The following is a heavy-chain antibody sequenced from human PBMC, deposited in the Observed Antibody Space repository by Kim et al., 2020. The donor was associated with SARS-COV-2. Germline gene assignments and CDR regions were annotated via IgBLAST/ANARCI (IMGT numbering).Heavy chain of an antibody. Sequence: SETLSLTCTVSGDSISTNSWNWIRQSPGKGLECIGYIYYSGNTNYNPSLESRVTISVDPSKNQFSLKLGSVTAADTAVYYCARRAETSAVINSDNWFAPWGQGTLVSVSS. D-gene: IGHD2-2*02. CDR1: GDSISTNS. CDR3: ARRAETSAVINSDNWFAP. CDR2: IYYSGNT. V-gene: IGHV4-59*08. J-gene: IGHJ5*02.